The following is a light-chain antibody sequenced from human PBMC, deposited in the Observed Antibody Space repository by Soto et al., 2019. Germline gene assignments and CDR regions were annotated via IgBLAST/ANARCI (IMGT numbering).Light chain of an antibody. CDR3: AAYTTSSTLV. V-gene: IGLV2-14*03. CDR1: SADVGAFDY. J-gene: IGLJ2*01. Sequence: QSALTQPASVSGSPGQSITISCAGTSADVGAFDYVSWYQHHPGKVPKLMIYDVSDRPSGVSTRFSGSKSANMASLTISGLQADDEADYYCAAYTTSSTLVFGGGTKVTVL. CDR2: DVS.